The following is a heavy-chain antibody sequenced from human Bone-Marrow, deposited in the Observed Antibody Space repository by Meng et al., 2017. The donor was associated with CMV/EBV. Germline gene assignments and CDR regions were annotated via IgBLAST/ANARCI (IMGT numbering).Heavy chain of an antibody. CDR3: ARGPLLYNWNYSLLDY. CDR2: ISYDGSNK. V-gene: IGHV3-30*04. J-gene: IGHJ4*02. Sequence: GGSLRLSFPASGFTFSSYAMHWVRQAPGKGLEWVAVISYDGSNKYYADSVKGRFTISRDNSKNTLYLQMNSLRAEDTAVYYCARGPLLYNWNYSLLDYWGQGTLVTVSS. D-gene: IGHD1-7*01. CDR1: GFTFSSYA.